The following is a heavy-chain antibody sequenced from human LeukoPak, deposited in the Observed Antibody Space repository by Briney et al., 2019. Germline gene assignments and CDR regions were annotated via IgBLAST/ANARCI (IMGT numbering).Heavy chain of an antibody. CDR1: GGTFSSYA. V-gene: IGHV1-69*05. D-gene: IGHD5-12*01. J-gene: IGHJ4*02. CDR2: IIPIFGTA. Sequence: SVKVSCKASGGTFSSYAISWVRQAPGQGLEWMGGIIPIFGTANYAQKLQGRVTMTTDTSTSTAYMELRSLRSDDTAVYYCARGVFRARTATLYYFDYWGQGTLVTVSS. CDR3: ARGVFRARTATLYYFDY.